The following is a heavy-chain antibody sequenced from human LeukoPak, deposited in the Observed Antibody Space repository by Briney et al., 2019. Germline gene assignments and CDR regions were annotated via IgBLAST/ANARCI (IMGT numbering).Heavy chain of an antibody. D-gene: IGHD6-6*01. J-gene: IGHJ5*02. CDR2: IYTSGST. V-gene: IGHV4-4*07. Sequence: SETLSLTCTVSGGSISSYYWSWIRQPDGKGLEWIGRIYTSGSTNYNPPLKSRVTMSVDTSKNQFSLKLSSVTAADTAVYYCARDGLEYSFQDPWGQGTLVTVSS. CDR1: GGSISSYY. CDR3: ARDGLEYSFQDP.